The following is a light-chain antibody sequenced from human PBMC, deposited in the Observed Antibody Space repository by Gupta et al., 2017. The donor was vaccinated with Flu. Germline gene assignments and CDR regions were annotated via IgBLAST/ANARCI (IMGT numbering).Light chain of an antibody. CDR1: SSHIGAGYD. J-gene: IGLJ3*02. Sequence: SALTPPPSVSGAPGQRLPISCTGSSSHIGAGYDLHWYQQVPGTAPKLLIYGNNKRPSGVPDRFSGSKSGTSASLAITGLQAEDEADYYCQSYDSRLSGSVFGGGTRVTVL. CDR3: QSYDSRLSGSV. V-gene: IGLV1-40*01. CDR2: GNN.